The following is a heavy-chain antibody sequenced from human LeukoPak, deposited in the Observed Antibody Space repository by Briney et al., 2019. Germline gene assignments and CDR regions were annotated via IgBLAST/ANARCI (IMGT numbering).Heavy chain of an antibody. CDR1: GGSISSYY. D-gene: IGHD1-1*01. J-gene: IGHJ5*02. CDR2: IYTSGST. V-gene: IGHV4-4*07. Sequence: SETLSLXCTVSGGSISSYYWSWIRQPAGKGLEWIGRIYTSGSTNYNPSLKSRVTMSVDTSKNQFSLKLSSVTAADTAVYYCATQLVSAGWFDPWGQGTLVTVSS. CDR3: ATQLVSAGWFDP.